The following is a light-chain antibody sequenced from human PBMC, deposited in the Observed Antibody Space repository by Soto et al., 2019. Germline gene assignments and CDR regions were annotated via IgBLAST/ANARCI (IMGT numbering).Light chain of an antibody. CDR3: QQYGSAPLMYT. CDR2: GAA. CDR1: QSVSSSY. Sequence: EIVLTQSPGTLSLSPGERATLSCRASQSVSSSYLAWYQQKPGQAPRLLIYGAASRATVIPDKFSGSGSGTDFALTISRLEPEDFAVYYWQQYGSAPLMYTFGQGTKLEIK. J-gene: IGKJ2*01. V-gene: IGKV3-20*01.